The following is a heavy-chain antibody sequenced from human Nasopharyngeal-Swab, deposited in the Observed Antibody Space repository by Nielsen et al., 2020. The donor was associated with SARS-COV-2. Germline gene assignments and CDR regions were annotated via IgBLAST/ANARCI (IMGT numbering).Heavy chain of an antibody. D-gene: IGHD3-16*02. CDR3: ARNLLGFIALEY. CDR2: IKEDGTYR. CDR1: GFTFSSYW. Sequence: GESLKSSCAASGFTFSSYWVSWVRQAPGKGLEWVASIKEDGTYRTYVDSVRGRFTISRDNAKNSLYLQMNSLRAGDTAIYYCARNLLGFIALEYWSQGTLNTVSS. V-gene: IGHV3-7*02. J-gene: IGHJ4*02.